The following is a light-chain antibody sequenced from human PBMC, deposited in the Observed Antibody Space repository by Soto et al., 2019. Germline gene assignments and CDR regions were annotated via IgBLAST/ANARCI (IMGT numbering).Light chain of an antibody. V-gene: IGKV1-6*01. CDR3: LQDHDDSWT. J-gene: IGKJ1*01. Sequence: AIQMTQSPSSLSASVGDRVTITCRASQGIRNDLGWYQQKPGKAPKLLIYAASSLQSGVPSRFRGSRSGTEFTLTVSSLQPEDFATYYCLQDHDDSWTFGQGTKVDIK. CDR2: AAS. CDR1: QGIRND.